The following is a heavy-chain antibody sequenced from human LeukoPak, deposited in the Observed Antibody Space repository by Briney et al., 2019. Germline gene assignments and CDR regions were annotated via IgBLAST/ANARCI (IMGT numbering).Heavy chain of an antibody. J-gene: IGHJ4*02. CDR1: GFTFSSYA. Sequence: GGSLRLSCAASGFTFSSYAMSWVRQAPGKGLEWVSSISSSSSYIYYADSVKGRFTISRDNAKNSLYLQMNSLRAEDTAVYYCARDSAMIVVGSFDYWGQGTLVTVSS. V-gene: IGHV3-21*01. CDR3: ARDSAMIVVGSFDY. D-gene: IGHD3-22*01. CDR2: ISSSSSYI.